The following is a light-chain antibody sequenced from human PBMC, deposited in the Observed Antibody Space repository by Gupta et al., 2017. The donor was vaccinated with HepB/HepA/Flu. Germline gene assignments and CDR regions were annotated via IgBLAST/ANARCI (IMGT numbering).Light chain of an antibody. CDR1: SSDVGAYNY. J-gene: IGLJ2*01. CDR3: SAYTSSSTL. V-gene: IGLV2-14*03. Sequence: SALTQPASVSGSPGQSSTISCTGTSSDVGAYNYVSWYQQHPGKAPKLMIYDVSNRPSGDPTRFSGSQSGNTASLTISGLQAEDEAYYYCSAYTSSSTLFGGGTKLTVL. CDR2: DVS.